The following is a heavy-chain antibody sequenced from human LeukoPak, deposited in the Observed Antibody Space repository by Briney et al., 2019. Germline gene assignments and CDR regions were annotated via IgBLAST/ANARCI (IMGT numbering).Heavy chain of an antibody. J-gene: IGHJ4*02. CDR3: ARSDYVWGSYRPHPFDY. Sequence: ASVKVSCKASGYTFSSYGISWVRQAPGQGLEWMGRINPNSGGTNYAQKFQGRVTMTRDTSISTAYMELSRLRSDDTAVYYCARSDYVWGSYRPHPFDYWGQGTLVTVSS. CDR1: GYTFSSYG. D-gene: IGHD3-16*02. CDR2: INPNSGGT. V-gene: IGHV1-2*06.